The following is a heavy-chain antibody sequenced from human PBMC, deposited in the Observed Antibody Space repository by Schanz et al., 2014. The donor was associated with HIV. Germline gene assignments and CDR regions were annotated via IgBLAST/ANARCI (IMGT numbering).Heavy chain of an antibody. Sequence: QVQLVESGGGLVKPGGSLRLSCAASGFTFSDYYMSWIRQAPGKGLEWVSYISGSGNTIYYADSVIARFTVTRDDAQNSLHLHMNSLRDEDTAVYYCARSPFNAMDVWGQGTPVTVSS. J-gene: IGHJ6*02. CDR2: ISGSGNTI. CDR3: ARSPFNAMDV. CDR1: GFTFSDYY. V-gene: IGHV3-11*04.